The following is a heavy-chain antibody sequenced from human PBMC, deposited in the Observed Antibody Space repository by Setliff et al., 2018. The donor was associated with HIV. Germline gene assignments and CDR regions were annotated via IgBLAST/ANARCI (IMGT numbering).Heavy chain of an antibody. CDR1: GGSISSDY. D-gene: IGHD2-15*01. CDR3: TRWPEDDPQR. V-gene: IGHV4-59*01. CDR2: IYYSGST. Sequence: SETLSLTCTVSGGSISSDYWSWIRQPPGKGLERIGYIYYSGSTNYNPSLKSRVTISVATSKNQFSLKLNSVTTADTAVYYCTRWPEDDPQRWGQGTLVTVSS. J-gene: IGHJ1*01.